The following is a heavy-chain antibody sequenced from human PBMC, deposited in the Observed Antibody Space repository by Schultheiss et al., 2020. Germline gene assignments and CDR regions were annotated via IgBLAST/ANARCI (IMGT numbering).Heavy chain of an antibody. CDR2: IYYSVST. V-gene: IGHV4-39*01. D-gene: IGHD2-2*03. J-gene: IGHJ4*02. Sequence: SETLSLTCTVSGASISSSSYYWGWVRQPPGKGLEWIGSIYYSVSTYYNPSLKSRVTISIDTSNNQFSLKLSSVTAADTAVYYCARLGPAFGYCSSTSCSPDYWGQGTLVTVSS. CDR1: GASISSSSYY. CDR3: ARLGPAFGYCSSTSCSPDY.